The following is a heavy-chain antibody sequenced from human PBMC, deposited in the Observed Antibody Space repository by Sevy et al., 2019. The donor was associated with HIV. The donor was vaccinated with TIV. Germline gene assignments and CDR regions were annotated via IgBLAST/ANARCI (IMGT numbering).Heavy chain of an antibody. Sequence: GGSLRLSCAASGFTFSSYAMHWVRQAPGKGLEWVAVISYDGSNKYYADSVKGRFTISRDNSKNTLYLQMNSPRAEDTAVYYCARVRWTLGVYYDILTGYLDYWGQGTLVTVSS. J-gene: IGHJ4*02. CDR3: ARVRWTLGVYYDILTGYLDY. CDR2: ISYDGSNK. V-gene: IGHV3-30-3*01. CDR1: GFTFSSYA. D-gene: IGHD3-9*01.